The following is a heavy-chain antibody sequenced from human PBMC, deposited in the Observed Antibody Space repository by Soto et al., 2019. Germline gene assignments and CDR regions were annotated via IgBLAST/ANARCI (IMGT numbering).Heavy chain of an antibody. V-gene: IGHV3-23*01. J-gene: IGHJ2*01. CDR1: GFTFRSYA. CDR2: ICGSGIST. CDR3: AKEPVGPDSYFDL. Sequence: DVQLLESGGGLVQPGGSLRLSCAASGFTFRSYAMSWVRQAPGKGLEWVSGICGSGISTHYADSVKGRFTVSRDNSKNTLYPQMHSHRAEDTAVYNCAKEPVGPDSYFDLWGRGTRVTVS.